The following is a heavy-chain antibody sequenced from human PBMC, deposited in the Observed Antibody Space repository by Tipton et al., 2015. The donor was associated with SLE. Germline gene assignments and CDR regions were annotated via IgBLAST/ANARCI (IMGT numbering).Heavy chain of an antibody. CDR1: GFTFSSYE. V-gene: IGHV3-48*03. D-gene: IGHD6-19*01. Sequence: SLRLSCAASGFTFSSYEMNWVRQAPGKGLEWVSCISSSGTTIYYADSVKGRFTISRDNAKNSLYLQMNSLRAEDTAVYYCARDSERWIAVAGYFDYWGQGTLVTVSS. CDR3: ARDSERWIAVAGYFDY. CDR2: ISSSGTTI. J-gene: IGHJ4*02.